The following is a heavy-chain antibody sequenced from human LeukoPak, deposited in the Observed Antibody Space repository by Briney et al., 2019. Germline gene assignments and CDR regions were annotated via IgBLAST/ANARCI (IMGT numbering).Heavy chain of an antibody. V-gene: IGHV3-11*03. CDR2: ISSSGGAT. D-gene: IGHD3-22*01. CDR1: GFTSSDYY. J-gene: IGHJ4*02. CDR3: ARLPTFYYDSSHYHYDY. Sequence: GGSLRLSCAASGFTSSDYYMTWIRQPPGKGPEWISYISSSGGATTYVDSVKGRFTISRDKSKNTLYLQMNSLRAEDTAVYYCARLPTFYYDSSHYHYDYWGQGTLVTVSS.